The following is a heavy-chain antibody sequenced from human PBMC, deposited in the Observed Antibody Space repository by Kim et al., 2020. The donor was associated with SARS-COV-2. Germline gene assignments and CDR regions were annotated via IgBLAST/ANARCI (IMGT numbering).Heavy chain of an antibody. V-gene: IGHV4-4*02. CDR2: AHQNGET. CDR1: GDSISSNYW. Sequence: SETLSLTCAVSGDSISSNYWWTWVRQSPGKGLEWIGEAHQNGETNYNPSLKRRVAMSLDKSKNQFSLKLSSVTAADSATYYCARVPGGCSASSCYLSPWG. CDR3: ARVPGGCSASSCYLSP. D-gene: IGHD2-2*01. J-gene: IGHJ5*02.